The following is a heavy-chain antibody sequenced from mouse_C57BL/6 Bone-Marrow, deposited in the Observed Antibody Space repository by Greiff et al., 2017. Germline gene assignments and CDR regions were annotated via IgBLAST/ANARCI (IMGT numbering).Heavy chain of an antibody. J-gene: IGHJ4*01. CDR2: IDPSASYT. Sequence: VQLQQPGAELVMPGASVKLSCKASGYTFTSYWMHWVKQRPGQGLEWIGQIDPSASYTNYNQKFKGKSTLTVDKSSSTAYMELNSLTSEDAAFYYCARDGSTVVADYYAMDYWGQGTSVTVSS. D-gene: IGHD1-1*01. CDR1: GYTFTSYW. V-gene: IGHV1-69*01. CDR3: ARDGSTVVADYYAMDY.